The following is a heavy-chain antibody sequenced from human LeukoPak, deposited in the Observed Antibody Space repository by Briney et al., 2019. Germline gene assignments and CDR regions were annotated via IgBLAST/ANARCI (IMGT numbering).Heavy chain of an antibody. CDR3: AKYRLGTMGDY. J-gene: IGHJ4*02. Sequence: SETLSLTCTVSGASISTSTYYWGWIRQPPGKGLEWIGSIYYSITSYNPSLERRVTISIDTSKNQFSLRLSSVTAADTAIYYCAKYRLGTMGDYWGRGTLVTVSS. CDR1: GASISTSTYY. D-gene: IGHD4/OR15-4a*01. V-gene: IGHV4-39*01. CDR2: IYYSIT.